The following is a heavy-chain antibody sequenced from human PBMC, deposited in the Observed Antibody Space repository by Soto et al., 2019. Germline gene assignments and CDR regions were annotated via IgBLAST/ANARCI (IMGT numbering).Heavy chain of an antibody. Sequence: EVQLVESGGGLVQPGGSLRLSCAASGFTLSDYSMHWVRQAAGKGLEYVSAISYKGDTTYYANSVKGRFTIYRDNSKNTLYLQMGSLRAEDTAVYYCARVSGLGQAAFDIWGQGTMVTVSS. CDR3: ARVSGLGQAAFDI. D-gene: IGHD1-1*01. V-gene: IGHV3-64*01. J-gene: IGHJ3*02. CDR2: ISYKGDTT. CDR1: GFTLSDYS.